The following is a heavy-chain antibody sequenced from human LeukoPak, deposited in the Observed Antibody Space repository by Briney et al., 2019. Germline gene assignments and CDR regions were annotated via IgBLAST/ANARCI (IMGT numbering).Heavy chain of an antibody. CDR1: GFTFRTYA. Sequence: PGGSLRLSCAASGFTFRTYAMTWVRHAPGKGLGWVSGISGSGGYIYSADSLKGRFTISRNNSKNTVYMQMNSLRAEDTAVYYCVKFRGATDHYYYYMDVWGKGTTVTVSS. J-gene: IGHJ6*03. CDR3: VKFRGATDHYYYYMDV. D-gene: IGHD1-26*01. CDR2: ISGSGGYI. V-gene: IGHV3-23*01.